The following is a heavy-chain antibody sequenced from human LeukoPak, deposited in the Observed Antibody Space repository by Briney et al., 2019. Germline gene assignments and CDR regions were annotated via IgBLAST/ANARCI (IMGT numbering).Heavy chain of an antibody. D-gene: IGHD3-22*01. CDR2: IYYSGST. J-gene: IGHJ5*02. V-gene: IGHV4-59*01. Sequence: PSETLSLTCTVSGGSISSYYWSWIRQPPGKGLEWIGYIYYSGSTNYNPSLKSRVTISVDTSKNQFSLKLSSVTAADTAVYYCARDLATDSSGYRRKNWFDPWGQGTLVTVSS. CDR3: ARDLATDSSGYRRKNWFDP. CDR1: GGSISSYY.